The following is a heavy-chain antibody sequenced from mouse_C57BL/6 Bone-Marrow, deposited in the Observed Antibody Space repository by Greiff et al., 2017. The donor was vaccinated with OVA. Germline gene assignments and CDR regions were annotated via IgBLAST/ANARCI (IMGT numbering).Heavy chain of an antibody. CDR2: IDPANDST. V-gene: IGHV14-3*01. J-gene: IGHJ4*01. CDR3: ARGNVGSSVYAMDY. Sequence: VQLQQSVAELVRPGASVKLSCTASGFNITNTYMHWVKQRPEQGLEWIGRIDPANDSTKYAPKFQGKATMTADTSSNTAYLQLSSLSSEDSAVDCGARGNVGSSVYAMDYWGQGTSVTVSS. CDR1: GFNITNTY. D-gene: IGHD1-1*01.